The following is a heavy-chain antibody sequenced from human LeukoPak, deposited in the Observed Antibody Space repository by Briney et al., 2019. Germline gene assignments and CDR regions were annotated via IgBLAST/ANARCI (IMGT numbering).Heavy chain of an antibody. V-gene: IGHV3-33*01. CDR2: IWYDGSNK. D-gene: IGHD3-22*01. CDR3: AREISSGYYYEGLDY. Sequence: PGGSLRLSCAASGFTFSSYGMHWVRQAPGKGLEWVAVIWYDGSNKYYADSVKGRFTISRDNSKNTLYLQMNSLRAEDTAVYYCAREISSGYYYEGLDYWGQGTLVTVSS. CDR1: GFTFSSYG. J-gene: IGHJ4*02.